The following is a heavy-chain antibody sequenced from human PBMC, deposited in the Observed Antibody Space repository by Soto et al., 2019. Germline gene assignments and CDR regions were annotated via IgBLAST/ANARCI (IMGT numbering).Heavy chain of an antibody. D-gene: IGHD3-22*01. Sequence: SVKVSCKASGGTFSSYAISWVRQAPGQGLEWMGGIIPIFGTANYAQKFQGRVTITADESTSTAYMELSSLRSEDTAVYYCARGLITMIVSYYYGMDVWGQGTTVTVSS. CDR2: IIPIFGTA. V-gene: IGHV1-69*13. J-gene: IGHJ6*02. CDR3: ARGLITMIVSYYYGMDV. CDR1: GGTFSSYA.